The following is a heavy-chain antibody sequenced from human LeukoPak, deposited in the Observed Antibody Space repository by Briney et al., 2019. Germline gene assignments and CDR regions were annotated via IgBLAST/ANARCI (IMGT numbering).Heavy chain of an antibody. Sequence: SETLSLTCTVSGGSISSYYWSWIRQPPGKGLEWIGYIYYSGSTNYNPSLKSRVTISVDTSKNQFSLKLSSVTAADTAVYYCARAYDFWSGPNTNRFDPWGQGTLVTVSS. D-gene: IGHD3-3*01. CDR3: ARAYDFWSGPNTNRFDP. CDR2: IYYSGST. CDR1: GGSISSYY. V-gene: IGHV4-59*01. J-gene: IGHJ5*02.